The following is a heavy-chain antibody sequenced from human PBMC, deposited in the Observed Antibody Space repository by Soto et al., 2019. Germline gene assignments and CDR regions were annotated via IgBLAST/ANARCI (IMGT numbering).Heavy chain of an antibody. CDR1: GGTFSRYS. Sequence: VQLVQSGAEVKKPGSSVKVSCKGSGGTFSRYSISWVRQAPGQGLEWMGRIIPMLGIAKYAQKFQGRVTITADRSTSTAYMEVSSLRSEDTAVFYCARDRDGFDSNGYYLDYWGQGTLLTVTS. J-gene: IGHJ4*02. CDR2: IIPMLGIA. CDR3: ARDRDGFDSNGYYLDY. D-gene: IGHD3-22*01. V-gene: IGHV1-69*08.